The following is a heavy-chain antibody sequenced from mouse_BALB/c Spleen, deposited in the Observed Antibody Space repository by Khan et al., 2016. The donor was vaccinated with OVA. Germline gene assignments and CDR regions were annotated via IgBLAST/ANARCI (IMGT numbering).Heavy chain of an antibody. D-gene: IGHD2-4*01. J-gene: IGHJ3*01. Sequence: VQLKESGPGLVKPSQSLSLTCTVTGYSITSEYTWNWIRQFPGNKLEWMGFISYSENTRYNPSLKSRISITRDTSKNQFFLQLNSVTSEDTATYYCARKDYYDYDPFPYWGQGTLVTVSA. V-gene: IGHV3-2*02. CDR3: ARKDYYDYDPFPY. CDR2: ISYSENT. CDR1: GYSITSEYT.